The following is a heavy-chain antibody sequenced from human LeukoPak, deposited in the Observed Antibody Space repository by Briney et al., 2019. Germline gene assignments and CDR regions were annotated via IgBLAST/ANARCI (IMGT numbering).Heavy chain of an antibody. J-gene: IGHJ4*02. CDR3: ARGDYGDYV. D-gene: IGHD4-17*01. V-gene: IGHV3-23*01. CDR2: IGTGGET. Sequence: GGSLRLSCAASGFIFSAYAMSWVRQAPGQGLEWISVIGTGGETHYADSVRGRFTISRDNSKNTLYLQMNSLRAEDTAVYYCARGDYGDYVWGQGTLVTVSS. CDR1: GFIFSAYA.